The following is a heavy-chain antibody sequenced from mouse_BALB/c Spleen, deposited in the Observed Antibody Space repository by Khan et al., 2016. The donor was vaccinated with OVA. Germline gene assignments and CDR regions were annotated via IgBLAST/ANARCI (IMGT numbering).Heavy chain of an antibody. D-gene: IGHD1-1*01. Sequence: EVELVESGPGLVKPSQSLSLTCTVTGYSITSDYAWNWIRQFPGNKLEWMAYITYSGSTGYNPSLKGRISITRDTSKNQFFLQLNSVTTEDTATYYCARDYGRSYLFFDYWGQGTTLTVSS. CDR1: GYSITSDYA. CDR2: ITYSGST. CDR3: ARDYGRSYLFFDY. V-gene: IGHV3-2*02. J-gene: IGHJ2*01.